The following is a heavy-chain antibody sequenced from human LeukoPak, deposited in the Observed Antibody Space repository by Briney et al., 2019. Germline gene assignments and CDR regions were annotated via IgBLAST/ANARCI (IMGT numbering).Heavy chain of an antibody. CDR2: IFYNGDT. CDR1: GDSVNTNY. J-gene: IGHJ3*02. CDR3: AKSNGYGLIDI. Sequence: PSETLSLTCTVSGDSVNTNYWSWIRQPPGKGLEWIGYIFYNGDTNYNPSLKGRVTMSVDTSKNQFSLKVNSVTAADTAVYYCAKSNGYGLIDIWGQGTMVTVSS. V-gene: IGHV4-59*02. D-gene: IGHD3-22*01.